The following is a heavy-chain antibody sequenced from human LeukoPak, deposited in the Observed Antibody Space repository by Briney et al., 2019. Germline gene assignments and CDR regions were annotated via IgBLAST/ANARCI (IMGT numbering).Heavy chain of an antibody. CDR3: AIESVWYGFDY. J-gene: IGHJ4*02. V-gene: IGHV1-46*01. D-gene: IGHD3-16*01. Sequence: ASVKVSCKASGYTFTNYYMHWVRQTPGQGLEWMGRINPSGGSTSYAQKFQGRVTMTRDTSTSTVYMELSSLRFEDTAVYYCAIESVWYGFDYWGQGTLVTVSS. CDR1: GYTFTNYY. CDR2: INPSGGST.